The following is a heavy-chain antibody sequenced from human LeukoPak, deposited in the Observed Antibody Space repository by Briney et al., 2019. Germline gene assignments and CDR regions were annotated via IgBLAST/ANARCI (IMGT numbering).Heavy chain of an antibody. CDR1: GSTFSSYS. Sequence: GSLRLSCAASGSTFSSYSMNWVRQAPGKGLEWVSYISSSGSTIYYADSVKGRFTISRDNAKNSLYLQMNSLRAEDTAVYYCTELGITMIGGVWGKGTTVTISS. CDR3: TELGITMIGGV. J-gene: IGHJ6*04. V-gene: IGHV3-48*04. CDR2: ISSSGSTI. D-gene: IGHD3-10*02.